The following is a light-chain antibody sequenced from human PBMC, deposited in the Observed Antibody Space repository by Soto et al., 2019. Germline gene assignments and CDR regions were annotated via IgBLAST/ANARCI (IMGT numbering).Light chain of an antibody. Sequence: DIQMTQSPSSVSASVGDIVTITCRASRDIDTWLAWYQHKAGEAPKLLIYAASRLQRGVPSRFSGSGSGTNFSLTISSLQTEDFATFYCQQANSFPPTFGQGTRVEVK. J-gene: IGKJ1*01. CDR3: QQANSFPPT. CDR2: AAS. CDR1: RDIDTW. V-gene: IGKV1-12*01.